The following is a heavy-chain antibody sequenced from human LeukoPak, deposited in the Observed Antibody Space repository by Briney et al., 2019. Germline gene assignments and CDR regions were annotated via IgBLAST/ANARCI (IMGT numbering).Heavy chain of an antibody. CDR2: ISSNGDKI. Sequence: GGSLRLSCAASGFTFSSYAMYWVRQAPGKGLEYVSTISSNGDKIYYANSVKGRFTISRGNSKNTLYLQMGSLRAEDMAVYYCARVAVYSSGAIDYWGQGTLVTVSS. J-gene: IGHJ4*02. CDR3: ARVAVYSSGAIDY. D-gene: IGHD6-19*01. V-gene: IGHV3-64*01. CDR1: GFTFSSYA.